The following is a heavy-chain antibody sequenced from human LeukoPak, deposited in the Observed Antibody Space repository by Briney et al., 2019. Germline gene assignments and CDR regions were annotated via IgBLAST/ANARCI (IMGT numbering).Heavy chain of an antibody. J-gene: IGHJ3*02. CDR3: AKDTKAADAFDI. CDR2: IRYDGSNK. CDR1: GFTFSSYG. Sequence: GGSLRLSCAASGFTFSSYGMHWVRQAPGKGLEWVAFIRYDGSNKYYADSVKGRFTISRDNSKNTLYLQMNSLRAEDTAVHYCAKDTKAADAFDIWGQGTMVTVSS. D-gene: IGHD6-13*01. V-gene: IGHV3-30*02.